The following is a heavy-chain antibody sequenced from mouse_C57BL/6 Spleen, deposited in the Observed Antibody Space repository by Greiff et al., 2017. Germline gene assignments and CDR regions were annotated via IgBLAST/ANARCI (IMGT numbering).Heavy chain of an antibody. CDR2: ISDGGSYT. J-gene: IGHJ2*01. CDR1: GFTFSSYA. CDR3: ERDKDCSNYCDY. V-gene: IGHV5-4*01. D-gene: IGHD2-5*01. Sequence: EVKLMESGGGLVKPGGSLKLSCAASGFTFSSYAMSWVRQTPEKRLEWVATISDGGSYTYYPDNVKGRFTISRDNAKNNMYMQMSHLKSEDTAMYYCERDKDCSNYCDYWGQGTTLTVSA.